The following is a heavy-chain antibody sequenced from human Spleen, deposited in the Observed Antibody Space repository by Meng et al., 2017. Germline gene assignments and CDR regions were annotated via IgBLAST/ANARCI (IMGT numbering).Heavy chain of an antibody. CDR1: GFTFSSYA. V-gene: IGHV3-23*04. CDR2: ITSTGGST. CDR3: VKEPPGYLQD. Sequence: VQLVESGGGLVQPGGSLRLSCAASGFTFSSYAMDWVRQAPGKGLEWVSVITSTGGSTNYADSVKGRFTISRDNSKNTLYLQMNSLRAEDTAVYYCVKEPPGYLQDWGRGSLVTVSS. J-gene: IGHJ1*01.